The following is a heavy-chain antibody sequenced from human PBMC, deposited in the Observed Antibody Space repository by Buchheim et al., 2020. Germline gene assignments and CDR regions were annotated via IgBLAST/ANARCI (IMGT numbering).Heavy chain of an antibody. D-gene: IGHD2-2*01. V-gene: IGHV3-30-3*01. Sequence: QVQLVESGGGVVQPGRSLRLSCAASGFTFSSYAMHWVRQAPGKGLEWVAVISYDGSNKYYADSVKGRFTISRDNSKNTLSLQMNSLRAEDTAVYYCARGGYCISTSCYTVFPNPDYWGQGTL. CDR1: GFTFSSYA. CDR3: ARGGYCISTSCYTVFPNPDY. J-gene: IGHJ4*02. CDR2: ISYDGSNK.